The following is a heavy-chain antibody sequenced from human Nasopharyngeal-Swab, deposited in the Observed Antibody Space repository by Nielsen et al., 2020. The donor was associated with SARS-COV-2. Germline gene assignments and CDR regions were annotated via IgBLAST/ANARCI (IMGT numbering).Heavy chain of an antibody. Sequence: GSLRLSCTVSGGSISGNTYWWGWIRQPAGKGLEWIGHVYKSGSASYSPSLKSRVTISVDTPRAQFSLQLSSVAAADTAVHYCAGLWGYYDFWSGYSPPDVWGKGTTVTVSS. CDR1: GGSISGNTYW. D-gene: IGHD3-3*01. CDR2: VYKSGSA. CDR3: AGLWGYYDFWSGYSPPDV. V-gene: IGHV4-39*01. J-gene: IGHJ6*04.